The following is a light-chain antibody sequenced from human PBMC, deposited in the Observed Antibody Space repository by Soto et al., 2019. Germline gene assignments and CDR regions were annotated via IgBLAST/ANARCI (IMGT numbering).Light chain of an antibody. CDR2: GNS. CDR3: QSYDCSLSGYV. J-gene: IGLJ1*01. CDR1: SSSIGAGYD. Sequence: VLTQPPSVSGAPGQRVTISCTGSSSSIGAGYDVHWYQQLPGTAPKLLIYGNSNRPSRVPDRFSGSRSGTSASLAITGLQAEDEGDYYCQSYDCSLSGYVFGTGTKVTVL. V-gene: IGLV1-40*01.